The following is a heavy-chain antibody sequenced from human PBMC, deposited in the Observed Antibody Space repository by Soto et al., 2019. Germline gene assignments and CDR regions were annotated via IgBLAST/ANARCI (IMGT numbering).Heavy chain of an antibody. V-gene: IGHV4-4*07. Sequence: SETLSLTCTVSGASITGTSYWSWIRQPAGKGLEWIGRFSLSGTTNYNPSLRSRVTMSADVSKNQFSLRLTSVTAADTALYYCARGMTPPGAPAWYYFDSWGQGTLVTVS. D-gene: IGHD2-8*02. CDR2: FSLSGTT. CDR3: ARGMTPPGAPAWYYFDS. J-gene: IGHJ4*02. CDR1: GASITGTSY.